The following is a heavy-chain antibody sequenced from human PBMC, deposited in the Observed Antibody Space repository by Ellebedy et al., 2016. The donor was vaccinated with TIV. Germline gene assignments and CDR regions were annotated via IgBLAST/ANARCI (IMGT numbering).Heavy chain of an antibody. CDR2: ISSNGVTT. Sequence: GGSLRLSCSVSGFTFSSYAMHWVRQAPGKGLQYVSAISSNGVTTDYADSVEGRFTISRDNSKNTLYLQMRSLRPEDTAVYYCVKAWHSSGWYSNWFDPWGQGTLVIVSS. CDR1: GFTFSSYA. D-gene: IGHD6-13*01. J-gene: IGHJ5*02. V-gene: IGHV3-64D*09. CDR3: VKAWHSSGWYSNWFDP.